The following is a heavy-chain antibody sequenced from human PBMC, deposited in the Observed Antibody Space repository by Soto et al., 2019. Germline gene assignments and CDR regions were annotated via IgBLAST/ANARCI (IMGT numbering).Heavy chain of an antibody. CDR2: IIPVFSTA. CDR1: GGLFSSYA. CDR3: ARGGSGYVWFNEF. D-gene: IGHD3-22*01. V-gene: IGHV1-69*01. J-gene: IGHJ4*02. Sequence: QEQLVQSGAEVKKPGSSVKVSCKASGGLFSSYAISWVRQAPGQGLEWMGGIIPVFSTAYYAQKFQGRVTITADESTHTAYMELSRLRSEDTVMYYCARGGSGYVWFNEFWGQGSQVTVSS.